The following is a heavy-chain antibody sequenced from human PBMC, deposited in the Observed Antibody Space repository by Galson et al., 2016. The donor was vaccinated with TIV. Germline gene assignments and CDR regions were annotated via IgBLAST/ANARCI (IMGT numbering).Heavy chain of an antibody. D-gene: IGHD1-26*01. CDR2: IWYDGTNT. CDR1: GFTLPNYG. J-gene: IGHJ3*01. V-gene: IGHV3-33*01. Sequence: SLRLSCATSGFTLPNYGMTWVRQAPGKGLEWVAVIWYDGTNTHYADSVTGRFTISKDNSENTLNLQMNTLRAEDTAVYYCARTGANTLYSGGYGDDDGFDFWGQGTMVTVSS. CDR3: ARTGANTLYSGGYGDDDGFDF.